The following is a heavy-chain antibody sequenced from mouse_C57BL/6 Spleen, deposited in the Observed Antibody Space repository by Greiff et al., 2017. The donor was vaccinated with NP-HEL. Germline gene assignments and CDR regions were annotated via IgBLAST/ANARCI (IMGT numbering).Heavy chain of an antibody. Sequence: EVMLVESGGGLVKPGGSLKLSCAASGFTFSSYTMSWVRQTPEKRLEWVATISGGGGNTYYPDSVKGRFTLSRDNAKNTLYLQMSSLGSEDTALYYCARQNYGWDYWGQGTSVTVSS. D-gene: IGHD1-1*01. CDR1: GFTFSSYT. CDR2: ISGGGGNT. V-gene: IGHV5-9*01. J-gene: IGHJ4*01. CDR3: ARQNYGWDY.